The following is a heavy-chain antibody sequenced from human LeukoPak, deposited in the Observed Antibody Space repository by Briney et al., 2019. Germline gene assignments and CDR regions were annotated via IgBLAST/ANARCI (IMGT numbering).Heavy chain of an antibody. D-gene: IGHD2-2*03. CDR1: GYTFTGYY. J-gene: IGHJ5*02. CDR3: ARAVDIVVVPAAPFDP. Sequence: ASVKVSRKASGYTFTGYYMHWVRQAPGQGLEWMGWINPNSGGTNYAQKFQGRVTMTRDTSISTAYMELSRLRSDDTAVYYCARAVDIVVVPAAPFDPWGQGTLVTVSS. V-gene: IGHV1-2*02. CDR2: INPNSGGT.